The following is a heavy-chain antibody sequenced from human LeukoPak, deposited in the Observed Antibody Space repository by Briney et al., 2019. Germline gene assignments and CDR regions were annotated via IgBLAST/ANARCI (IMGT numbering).Heavy chain of an antibody. D-gene: IGHD1-26*01. CDR2: ISYDGSNE. J-gene: IGHJ4*02. CDR3: ASRDGSYGY. V-gene: IGHV3-30*03. CDR1: GFSFSGYG. Sequence: GGSLRLSCATSGFSFSGYGMHWVRQAPGKGLEWVAVISYDGSNEYYVDSVKGRFTISRDNAKNSLYLQMNSLRAEDTAVYYCASRDGSYGYWGQGTLVTVSS.